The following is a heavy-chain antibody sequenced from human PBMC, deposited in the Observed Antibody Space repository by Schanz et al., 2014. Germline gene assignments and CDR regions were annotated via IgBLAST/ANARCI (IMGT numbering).Heavy chain of an antibody. J-gene: IGHJ4*02. D-gene: IGHD2-21*01. CDR2: IKQDGSDK. Sequence: EVQLVESGGGLVQPGGSLRVSCAASGFTFRSYWMNWVRQAPGKGLEWVANIKQDGSDKHYVDSVKGRFTISRDNAKNSLYLQMNRLRAEDTAVYYCARDDSPSTKPFDSWGQGTLVSVSS. CDR1: GFTFRSYW. V-gene: IGHV3-7*01. CDR3: ARDDSPSTKPFDS.